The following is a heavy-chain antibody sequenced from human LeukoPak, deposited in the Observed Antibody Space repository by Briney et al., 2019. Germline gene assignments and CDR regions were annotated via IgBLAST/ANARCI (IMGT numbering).Heavy chain of an antibody. V-gene: IGHV4-39*07. CDR1: GGSVSSSAYY. D-gene: IGHD1-14*01. J-gene: IGHJ4*02. Sequence: SETLSLTCTVSGGSVSSSAYYWGWIRQPPEKGLEWIGNIYYSGSTYYNPSLKSRVTISIDTSKNQFSLKLSSVTAADTAVYYCARDGRFPPEVLPRYFDSWGQGIPVTVSS. CDR2: IYYSGST. CDR3: ARDGRFPPEVLPRYFDS.